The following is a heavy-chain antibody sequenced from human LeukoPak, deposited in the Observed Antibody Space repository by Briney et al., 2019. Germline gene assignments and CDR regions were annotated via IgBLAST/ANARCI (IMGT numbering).Heavy chain of an antibody. J-gene: IGHJ4*02. D-gene: IGHD6-13*01. V-gene: IGHV3-21*01. Sequence: GGSLRLSCAASGFTFTNYGMHWVRQAPGKGLDWVSSISASSSYIYYSDSVKGRFTISRDNAKSSIYLQMNSLRAEDTAVYYCTRVGEQLAFDYWGQGILVTVSS. CDR1: GFTFTNYG. CDR2: ISASSSYI. CDR3: TRVGEQLAFDY.